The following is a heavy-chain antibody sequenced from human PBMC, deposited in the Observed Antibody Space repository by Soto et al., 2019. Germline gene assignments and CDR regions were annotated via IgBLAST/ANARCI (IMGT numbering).Heavy chain of an antibody. CDR2: IYYSGST. Sequence: SETLSLTCTVSVGSISSGYYYLSWILHPPGKGLEWIGYIYYSGSTFYNPSLKNRVTISMDTSKIQFSLKLSSVTPEDTAVYYCARDYCSSTSWYIFDYWGQGTLVTVSS. D-gene: IGHD2-2*02. V-gene: IGHV4-30-4*01. CDR1: VGSISSGYYY. CDR3: ARDYCSSTSWYIFDY. J-gene: IGHJ4*02.